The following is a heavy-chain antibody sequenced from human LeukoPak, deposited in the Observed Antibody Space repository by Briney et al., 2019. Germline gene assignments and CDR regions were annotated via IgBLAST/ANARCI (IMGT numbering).Heavy chain of an antibody. V-gene: IGHV3-48*02. J-gene: IGHJ4*02. CDR1: GFIFRTYS. D-gene: IGHD6-19*01. CDR3: AKDRSTGIAVAGTLFDN. Sequence: SGGSLRLSCAASGFIFRTYSMNWVRQAPGKGLEWVSYISSSNTIYYADSVKGRFTISRDNARNSLDLQMNSLRDEDTAVYYCAKDRSTGIAVAGTLFDNWGQGTLVTVSS. CDR2: ISSSNTI.